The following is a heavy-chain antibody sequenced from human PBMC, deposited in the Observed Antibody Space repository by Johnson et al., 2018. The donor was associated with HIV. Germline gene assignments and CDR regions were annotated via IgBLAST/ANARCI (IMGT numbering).Heavy chain of an antibody. J-gene: IGHJ3*02. CDR2: ISHDGSNK. CDR3: ARAIAPYTYYLEGDALDI. Sequence: QVQLVESGGGVVQPGGSLRLSCAASGFTFTIYALYWVRQAPGKGLEWVTVISHDGSNKYYTDSVEDRFTISRDNSKNTLYLQMNSLVPGDTAVYYCARAIAPYTYYLEGDALDIWGQGTVVTVSS. D-gene: IGHD4-11*01. V-gene: IGHV3-30-3*01. CDR1: GFTFTIYA.